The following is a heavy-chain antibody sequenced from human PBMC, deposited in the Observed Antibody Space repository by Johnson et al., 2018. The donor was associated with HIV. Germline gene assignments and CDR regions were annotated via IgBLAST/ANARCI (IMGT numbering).Heavy chain of an antibody. CDR1: GFTFSSYA. J-gene: IGHJ3*02. CDR3: ARVRIGRENAFDI. Sequence: QVQLVESGGGLVKPGGSLRLSCAASGFTFSSYAMHWVRQAPGKGLERVAVISYDGSNKYYADSVKGRFTISRDNSKNTLYLQMNSLRAEDTAVYYCARVRIGRENAFDIWGQGTMVTVSS. D-gene: IGHD1-26*01. CDR2: ISYDGSNK. V-gene: IGHV3-30-3*01.